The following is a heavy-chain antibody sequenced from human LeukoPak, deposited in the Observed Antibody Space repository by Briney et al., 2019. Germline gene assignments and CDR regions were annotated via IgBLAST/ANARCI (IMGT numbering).Heavy chain of an antibody. J-gene: IGHJ6*03. D-gene: IGHD1-7*01. CDR3: ARLGTPLYYYYMDV. Sequence: ASVKVSCKASGGTFSSYAISWVRQAPGQGLEWMGWIIPYNDKTNYAQKLQGRVTMTTDTSTSTAYMELRSLRSDDTAVYYCARLGTPLYYYYMDVWGKGTTVTISS. CDR2: IIPYNDKT. CDR1: GGTFSSYA. V-gene: IGHV1-18*01.